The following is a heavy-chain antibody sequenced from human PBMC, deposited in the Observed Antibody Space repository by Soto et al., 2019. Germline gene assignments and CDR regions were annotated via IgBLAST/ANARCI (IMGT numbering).Heavy chain of an antibody. CDR3: ARDSSGYYYRFDY. Sequence: QVQLVESGGGVVQPGRSLRLSCADSGFTFSSYAMHWVRQAPGKGLEWVAFMSYDGSNEYYADSVKGRFTISRDNSKNTLYLQMNSLRAEDTAVYYCARDSSGYYYRFDYWGQGTLVTVSS. CDR1: GFTFSSYA. V-gene: IGHV3-30-3*01. J-gene: IGHJ4*02. CDR2: MSYDGSNE. D-gene: IGHD3-22*01.